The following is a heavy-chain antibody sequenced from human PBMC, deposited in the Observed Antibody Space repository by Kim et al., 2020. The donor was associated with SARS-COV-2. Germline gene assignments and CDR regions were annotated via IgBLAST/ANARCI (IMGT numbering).Heavy chain of an antibody. CDR3: ARSIDYLAWFDP. D-gene: IGHD4-17*01. V-gene: IGHV4-59*01. J-gene: IGHJ5*02. Sequence: NPPLRSRVTTTVDTSKNQFSRKLSSVPAADSAVYYCARSIDYLAWFDPWGQGTLVTVSS.